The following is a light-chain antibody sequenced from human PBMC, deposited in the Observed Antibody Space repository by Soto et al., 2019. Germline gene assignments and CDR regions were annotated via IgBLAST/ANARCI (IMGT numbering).Light chain of an antibody. CDR3: QSYDSSLSGYV. CDR1: DSNIGAGSD. J-gene: IGLJ1*01. Sequence: QSVLTQPPSVSGAPGQRVTISCAGSDSNIGAGSDVHWYQHLPGTAPKLLIYENSNRPSGVPDRFSGSKSGTSGSLDITGLQAEDEADYYCQSYDSSLSGYVFGTGTKLTVL. CDR2: ENS. V-gene: IGLV1-40*01.